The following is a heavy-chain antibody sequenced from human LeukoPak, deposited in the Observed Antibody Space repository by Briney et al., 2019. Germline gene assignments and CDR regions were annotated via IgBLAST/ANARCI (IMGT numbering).Heavy chain of an antibody. CDR3: AKVSGDSAYYYYYMDV. CDR2: ISGSGGST. V-gene: IGHV3-23*01. J-gene: IGHJ6*03. D-gene: IGHD2-21*01. Sequence: AGGSLRLSCAASGFTFSSYAMSWARQAPGKGLEWVSAISGSGGSTYYADSVKGRFTISRDNSKNTLYLQMNSLRAEDTAVYYCAKVSGDSAYYYYYMDVWGKGTTVTVSS. CDR1: GFTFSSYA.